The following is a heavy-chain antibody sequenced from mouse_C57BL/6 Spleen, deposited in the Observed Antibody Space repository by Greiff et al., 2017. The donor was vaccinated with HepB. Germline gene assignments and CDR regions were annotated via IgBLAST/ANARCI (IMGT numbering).Heavy chain of an antibody. J-gene: IGHJ1*03. CDR2: ISDGGSYT. D-gene: IGHD4-1*01. Sequence: EVKLVESGGGLVKPGGSLKLSCAASGFTFSSYAMSWVRQTPEKRLEWVATISDGGSYTYYPDNVKGRFTISRDNAKNNLYLQMSHLKSEDTAMYYCARDWGGTIGYFDVWGTGTTVTVSS. CDR1: GFTFSSYA. CDR3: ARDWGGTIGYFDV. V-gene: IGHV5-4*01.